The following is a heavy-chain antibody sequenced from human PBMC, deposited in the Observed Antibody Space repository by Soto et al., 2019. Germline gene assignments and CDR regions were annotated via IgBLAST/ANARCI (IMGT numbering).Heavy chain of an antibody. CDR3: AREAGYSSSWHQFDY. CDR2: IIPIFGTA. D-gene: IGHD6-13*01. V-gene: IGHV1-69*01. J-gene: IGHJ4*02. Sequence: QVQLVQSGAEVKKPGSSVKVYCKASGGTFSSYAISWVRQAPGQGLEWMGGIIPIFGTANYAQKFQGRVTITADESTSTAYMELSILRSEDTAVYNCAREAGYSSSWHQFDYWGQGTLVTVSS. CDR1: GGTFSSYA.